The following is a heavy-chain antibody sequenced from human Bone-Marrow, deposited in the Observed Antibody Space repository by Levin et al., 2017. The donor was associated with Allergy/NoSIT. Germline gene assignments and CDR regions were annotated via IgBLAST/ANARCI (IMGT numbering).Heavy chain of an antibody. CDR2: IGPGDSHS. Sequence: KVGESLKISCTTSGYSFTHFWIVWVRQMPGEGLEYMGRIGPGDSHSNYSPSFQGHVTFSVDKSISTAYLQWSSLEARDTATYYCARCEGEAFDIWGQGTVVIVSS. V-gene: IGHV5-10-1*01. CDR3: ARCEGEAFDI. CDR1: GYSFTHFW. J-gene: IGHJ3*02.